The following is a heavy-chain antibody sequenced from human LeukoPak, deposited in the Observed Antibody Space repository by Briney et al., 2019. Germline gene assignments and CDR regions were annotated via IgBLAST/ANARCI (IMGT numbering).Heavy chain of an antibody. J-gene: IGHJ4*02. CDR2: INPNSGGT. Sequence: GASVKVSCKASGYTFTGYYMHWVRQAPGQGLEWMGWINPNSGGTNYEQKFQGWVTMTRDTSISTAYMELSRLRSDDTAVYYCARAPPPYDSSGYDYWGQGTLVTASS. CDR1: GYTFTGYY. CDR3: ARAPPPYDSSGYDY. V-gene: IGHV1-2*04. D-gene: IGHD3-22*01.